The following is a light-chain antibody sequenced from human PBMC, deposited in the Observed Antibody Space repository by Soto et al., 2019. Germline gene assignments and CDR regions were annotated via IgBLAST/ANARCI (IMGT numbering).Light chain of an antibody. J-gene: IGLJ3*02. Sequence: QSVLTQPASVSGSPGQSITISCTGTSSDVGGYDSVSWYQQHPGKAPKLMIFDVTNRPSGVSIRFSGSKSGNTASLSISGLQTEDEAHYYCSSYTSSATRVFGGGTQLTVL. CDR2: DVT. V-gene: IGLV2-14*03. CDR3: SSYTSSATRV. CDR1: SSDVGGYDS.